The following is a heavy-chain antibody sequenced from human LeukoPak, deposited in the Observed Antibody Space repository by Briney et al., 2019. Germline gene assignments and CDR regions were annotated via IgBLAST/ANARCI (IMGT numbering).Heavy chain of an antibody. Sequence: GGSLRLSCEASGFTFSNYAMHWVRQAPGKGLEWVAVISYDESNEYYTDSVKGRFTISRDNSKNTLYLQMNSLRAEDTAVFFCARASWGYPYGYAVDYRGQGTLVTVSS. CDR2: ISYDESNE. CDR3: ARASWGYPYGYAVDY. J-gene: IGHJ4*01. D-gene: IGHD5-18*01. V-gene: IGHV3-30-3*01. CDR1: GFTFSNYA.